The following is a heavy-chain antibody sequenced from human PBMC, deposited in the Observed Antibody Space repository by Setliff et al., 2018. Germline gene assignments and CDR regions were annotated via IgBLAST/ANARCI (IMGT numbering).Heavy chain of an antibody. V-gene: IGHV4-38-2*02. J-gene: IGHJ4*02. CDR2: IYHSGST. CDR3: ARHGLQFLEWLSAFDY. CDR1: GYSISSGYY. Sequence: SETLSLTCTVSGYSISSGYYWGWIRQPPGKGLEWIGNIYHSGSTYHNPSLKSRVTISVDTSKNQFSLKLTSVTAADTAVYYCARHGLQFLEWLSAFDYWGQGTLVTVSS. D-gene: IGHD3-3*01.